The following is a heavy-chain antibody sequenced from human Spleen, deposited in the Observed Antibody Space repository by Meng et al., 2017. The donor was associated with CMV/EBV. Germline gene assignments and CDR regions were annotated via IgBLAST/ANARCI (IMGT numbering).Heavy chain of an antibody. D-gene: IGHD1-14*01. V-gene: IGHV3-21*01. J-gene: IGHJ4*02. CDR3: AREEPAWYSSDY. CDR1: GFTFSGYH. CDR2: ISSTNSYI. Sequence: CSASGFTFSGYHMNWVRQAPGKGLEWVSSISSTNSYIYYADSVKCRFTISRDNAKNSLYLEMNSLRAEDTAVYFCAREEPAWYSSDYWGQGTLVTVSS.